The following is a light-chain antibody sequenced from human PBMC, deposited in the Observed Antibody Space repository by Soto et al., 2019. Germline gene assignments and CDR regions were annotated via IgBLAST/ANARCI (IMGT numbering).Light chain of an antibody. V-gene: IGLV2-14*01. J-gene: IGLJ1*01. CDR1: SSDVGGYNY. CDR3: SSYTSSSSYV. Sequence: QSALTQPASVSGSPGQSITISCTGTSSDVGGYNYVSWYQQHPGKAPKLMIYDVSNRPSGVSNRFSGSKSGNTASLTISGLQDEDEADYYCSSYTSSSSYVFGPGTQLTVL. CDR2: DVS.